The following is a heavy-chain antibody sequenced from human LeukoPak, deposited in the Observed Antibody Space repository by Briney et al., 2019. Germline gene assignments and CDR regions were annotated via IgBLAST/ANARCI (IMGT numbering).Heavy chain of an antibody. CDR2: INHSGST. Sequence: SETLSLTCAVYGGSFSGYYWSWIRQPPGKGLEWIGEINHSGSTNYNPSLESRVTISVDTSKNQFSLKLSSVTAADTAVYYCARGSRHWEPWGQGTLVTVSS. V-gene: IGHV4-34*01. CDR3: ARGSRHWEP. J-gene: IGHJ5*02. D-gene: IGHD1-26*01. CDR1: GGSFSGYY.